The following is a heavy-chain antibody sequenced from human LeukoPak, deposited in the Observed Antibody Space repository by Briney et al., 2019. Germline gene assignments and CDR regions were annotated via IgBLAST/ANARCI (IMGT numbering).Heavy chain of an antibody. CDR2: INPSGGST. CDR3: ATGPKGLVIWFDP. Sequence: ASVKVSCKASGYTFTSYYMHWVRQAPGQGLEWMGIINPSGGSTSYAQKFQGRVTMTEDTSTDTAYMELSSLRSEDTAVYYCATGPKGLVIWFDPWGQGTLVTVSS. D-gene: IGHD2-21*01. CDR1: GYTFTSYY. J-gene: IGHJ5*02. V-gene: IGHV1-46*01.